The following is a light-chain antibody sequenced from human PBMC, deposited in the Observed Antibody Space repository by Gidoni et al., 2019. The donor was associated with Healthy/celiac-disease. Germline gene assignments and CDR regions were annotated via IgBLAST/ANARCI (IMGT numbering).Light chain of an antibody. CDR1: KSVLYSSNNKNY. CDR3: QQYYSTPPRT. V-gene: IGKV4-1*01. Sequence: IVMTQYPDSLAVSLGERATINCKSSKSVLYSSNNKNYLAWYQQKPGQPPKRLICWATTRESGVPARFSGSGSGTDFTLTISSLQAEDVAVYYCQQYYSTPPRTFGQGTKVEIK. J-gene: IGKJ1*01. CDR2: WAT.